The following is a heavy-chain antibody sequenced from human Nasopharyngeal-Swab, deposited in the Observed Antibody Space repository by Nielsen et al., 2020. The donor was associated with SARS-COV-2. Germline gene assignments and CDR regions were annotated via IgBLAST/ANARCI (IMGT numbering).Heavy chain of an antibody. CDR1: GGSISSGGYS. V-gene: IGHV4-30-2*01. CDR2: IYHSGST. J-gene: IGHJ6*03. Sequence: SETLSLTCAVSGGSISSGGYSWSWLRQPPGKGLEWIGYIYHSGSTYYNPSLKSRVTISVDRSKNQFSLKLSSVTAADTAVYYCARDSTPGDYYMDVWGKGTTVTVSS. CDR3: ARDSTPGDYYMDV.